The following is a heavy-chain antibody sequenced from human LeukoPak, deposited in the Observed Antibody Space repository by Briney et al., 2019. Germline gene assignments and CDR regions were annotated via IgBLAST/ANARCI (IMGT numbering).Heavy chain of an antibody. Sequence: GGSLRLSCAASGFTFSSYAMSWVRQAPGKGLEWVSTISGSGGSTYYADSVKGRFTISRDNSKNTLYLQMNSLRDEDTAVYFCARRPYSDTSGRLSDVWGQGTTVTVSS. CDR1: GFTFSSYA. V-gene: IGHV3-23*01. CDR3: ARRPYSDTSGRLSDV. CDR2: ISGSGGST. J-gene: IGHJ6*02. D-gene: IGHD3-22*01.